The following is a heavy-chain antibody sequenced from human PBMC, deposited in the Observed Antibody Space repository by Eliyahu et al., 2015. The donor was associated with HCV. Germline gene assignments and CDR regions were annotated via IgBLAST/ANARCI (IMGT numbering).Heavy chain of an antibody. CDR3: ARDIATTIMLFDY. V-gene: IGHV3-11*01. CDR1: GFXFSDYY. D-gene: IGHD5-24*01. CDR2: IGSSGSSI. Sequence: QVQLVESGGGLVKPGGSLRLSCAASGFXFSDYYMSWIRQAPGKGLEXVSXIGSSGSSIYYADSVKGRFTISRDNAKNSLYLEMNSLRAEDTAVYYCARDIATTIMLFDYWGQGTLVTVSS. J-gene: IGHJ4*02.